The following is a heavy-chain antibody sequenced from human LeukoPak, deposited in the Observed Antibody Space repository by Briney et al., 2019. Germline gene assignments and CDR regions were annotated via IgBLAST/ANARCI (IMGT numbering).Heavy chain of an antibody. CDR1: GFTVDSNY. J-gene: IGHJ5*02. CDR3: ARDVGYRSWFDP. D-gene: IGHD5-18*01. CDR2: ITGSATTT. Sequence: GGSLRLSCAASGFTVDSNYLSWVRQAPGKGLEWVSYITGSATTTYYADSVKGRFTISRDNGKNSLYLQMNSLRAEDTSVYYCARDVGYRSWFDPWGQGTLVIVSS. V-gene: IGHV3-48*01.